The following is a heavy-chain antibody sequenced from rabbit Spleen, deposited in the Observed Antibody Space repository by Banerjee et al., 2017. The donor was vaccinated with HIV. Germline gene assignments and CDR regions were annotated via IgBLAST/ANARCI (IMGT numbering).Heavy chain of an antibody. CDR2: INAVTGKA. D-gene: IGHD8-1*01. Sequence: QEQLEESGGGLVKPEGSLTLTCKASRFSFSNKAVMCWVRQAPGKGLEWIACINAVTGKAVYPNWAQGRFTFSKTSSTTVTLQMTSLTVADTATYFCARDSGTSFSSYGMDLWGPGTLVTVS. CDR1: RFSFSNKAV. V-gene: IGHV1S45*01. CDR3: ARDSGTSFSSYGMDL. J-gene: IGHJ6*01.